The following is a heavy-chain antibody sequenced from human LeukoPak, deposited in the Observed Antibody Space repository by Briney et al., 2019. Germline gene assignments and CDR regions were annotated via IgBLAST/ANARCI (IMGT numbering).Heavy chain of an antibody. D-gene: IGHD1-14*01. CDR3: ARDQVPPGIMD. V-gene: IGHV1-69*13. J-gene: IGHJ4*02. CDR1: GGTFSSYA. Sequence: SVTVSCKASGGTFSSYAISWVRQAPGQGLEWMGGIIPIFGTANYAQKFQGRVTITADESTSTAYMELSSLRSEDTAVYYCARDQVPPGIMDWGQGTLSPSPQ. CDR2: IIPIFGTA.